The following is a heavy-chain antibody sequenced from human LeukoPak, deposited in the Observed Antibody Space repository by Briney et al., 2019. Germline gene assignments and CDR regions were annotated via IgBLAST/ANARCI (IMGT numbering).Heavy chain of an antibody. CDR3: ARDRVWQQHDAFDI. V-gene: IGHV3-21*01. D-gene: IGHD6-13*01. CDR1: GFTFSSYS. J-gene: IGHJ3*02. CDR2: ISSSSSYI. Sequence: GGSLRLSCAASGFTFSSYSMNWVRQAPGKGLEWVSSISSSSSYIYYADSVKGRFTISRDNAKNSLYLQMNSLRAEDTAVYYCARDRVWQQHDAFDIWGQGTMVTVSS.